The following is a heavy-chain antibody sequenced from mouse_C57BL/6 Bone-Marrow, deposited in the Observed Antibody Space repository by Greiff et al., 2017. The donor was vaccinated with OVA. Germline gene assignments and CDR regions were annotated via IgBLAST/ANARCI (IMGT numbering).Heavy chain of an antibody. Sequence: QVHVKQSGAELVKPGASVKMSCKASGYTFTSYWITWVKQRPGQGLEWIGDIYPGSGSTNYNEKFKSKATLTVDTSSSTAYMQLSSLTSEDAAVYYCARWGDYFDYWGQGTTLTVSS. CDR2: IYPGSGST. CDR3: ARWGDYFDY. V-gene: IGHV1-55*01. CDR1: GYTFTSYW. J-gene: IGHJ2*01.